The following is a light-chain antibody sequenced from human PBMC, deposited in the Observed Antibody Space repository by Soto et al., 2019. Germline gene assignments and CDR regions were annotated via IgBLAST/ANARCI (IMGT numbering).Light chain of an antibody. CDR1: QTVNNNY. CDR3: QQYGTSPFT. CDR2: GAS. Sequence: EIVLTQSPGTLSLSPGERATLSCRASQTVNNNYLTWYQQTPGQAPRLLIYGASSRATGIPDKFSGSGSGTDFTLTISRLEREDFAVYYCQQYGTSPFTFGPGTKVDIK. J-gene: IGKJ3*01. V-gene: IGKV3-20*01.